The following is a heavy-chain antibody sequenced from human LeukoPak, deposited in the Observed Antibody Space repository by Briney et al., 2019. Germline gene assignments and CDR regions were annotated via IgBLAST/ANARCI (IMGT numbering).Heavy chain of an antibody. CDR3: ARAYSSGWLHFDY. CDR1: GFTFSSYW. J-gene: IGHJ4*02. D-gene: IGHD6-19*01. Sequence: GGSLRLSCAASGFTFSSYWMSWVRQAPGKGLEWVANIKQDGSEKNYVDSVKGRFTISRDNAKNSLYLQMNSLRAEDTAVYYCARAYSSGWLHFDYWGQGTLVTVSS. V-gene: IGHV3-7*01. CDR2: IKQDGSEK.